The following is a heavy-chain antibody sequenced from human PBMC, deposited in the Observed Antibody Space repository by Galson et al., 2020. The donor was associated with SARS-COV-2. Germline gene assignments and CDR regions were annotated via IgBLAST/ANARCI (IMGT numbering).Heavy chain of an antibody. CDR1: GITFSDFS. CDR3: SREGWQGGY. D-gene: IGHD6-19*01. CDR2: ISTRRSDT. V-gene: IGHV3-21*01. Sequence: GGSLRLSCEASGITFSDFSMNWVRQAPGKGLEWVSFISTRRSDTYYADSVKGRFFISRDNAIDSLFLQMNNLTADDTAVYFCSREGWQGGYWGQGTRVTVSS. J-gene: IGHJ4*02.